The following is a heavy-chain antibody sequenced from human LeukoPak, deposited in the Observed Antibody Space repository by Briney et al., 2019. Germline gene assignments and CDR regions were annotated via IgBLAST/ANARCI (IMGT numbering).Heavy chain of an antibody. CDR3: ARVGAWDLQRVFDY. CDR2: IKQDGAEK. CDR1: GFRFGDYW. J-gene: IGHJ4*02. V-gene: IGHV3-7*01. Sequence: GGPLRLSCAASGFRFGDYWMTWARHVPGKGLEWVANIKQDGAEKHYAESVEGRFIISRDNAKNSLYLEMDSLKVEDTAVYYCARVGAWDLQRVFDYWGQGTLVTVSS. D-gene: IGHD1-26*01.